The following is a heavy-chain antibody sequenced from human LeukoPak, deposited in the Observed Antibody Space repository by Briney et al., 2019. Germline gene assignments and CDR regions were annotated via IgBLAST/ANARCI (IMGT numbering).Heavy chain of an antibody. CDR3: ARGGSSWYYNWFDP. CDR2: IIPIFGTA. Sequence: VKVSCKASGGTFSSYAISWVRQAPGQGLEWMGGIIPIFGTANYAQKFQDRVTITADESTSTAYMELSSLRSEDTAVYYCARGGSSWYYNWFDPWGQGTLVTVSS. CDR1: GGTFSSYA. D-gene: IGHD6-13*01. J-gene: IGHJ5*02. V-gene: IGHV1-69*01.